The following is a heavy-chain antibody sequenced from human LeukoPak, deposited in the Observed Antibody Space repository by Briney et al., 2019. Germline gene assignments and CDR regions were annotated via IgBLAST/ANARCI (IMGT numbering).Heavy chain of an antibody. Sequence: SQTLSLTCAISGDSVSSNSAVWNWIRLSPSRGLEWLGRTYYRSNWYNDYALSVKGRITVNPDTSKNQFSLQLNSVTPEDTAVYYCTRGGAAAGFDYWGQGTLVTVSS. CDR3: TRGGAAAGFDY. CDR2: TYYRSNWYN. V-gene: IGHV6-1*01. D-gene: IGHD6-13*01. CDR1: GDSVSSNSAV. J-gene: IGHJ4*02.